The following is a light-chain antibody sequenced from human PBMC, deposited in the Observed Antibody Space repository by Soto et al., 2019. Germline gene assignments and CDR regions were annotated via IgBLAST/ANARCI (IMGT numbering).Light chain of an antibody. CDR3: SSYTSSSTLLYV. V-gene: IGLV2-14*01. CDR1: SSDVGGYNY. CDR2: DVS. Sequence: QSALTQPASVSGSPGQSITISCTGTSSDVGGYNYVSWYQQHPGKAPKLMIYDVSTRPSGVSNRFSGSKSGNTASLTISGLQAEDEADYYCSSYTSSSTLLYVVGTGTKLTVL. J-gene: IGLJ1*01.